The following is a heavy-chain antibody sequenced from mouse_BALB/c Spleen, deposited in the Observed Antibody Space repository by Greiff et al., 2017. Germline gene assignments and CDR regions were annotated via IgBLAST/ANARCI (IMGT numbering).Heavy chain of an antibody. CDR1: GFNIKDTY. Sequence: VQLKESGAELVKPGASVKLSCTASGFNIKDTYMHWVKQRPEQGLAWIGRIDPANGNTKYDPKFQGKATITADTSSNTAYLQLSSLTSEDTAVYYCARDGNYGWFAYWGQGTLVTVSA. V-gene: IGHV14-3*02. J-gene: IGHJ3*01. CDR2: IDPANGNT. D-gene: IGHD2-1*01. CDR3: ARDGNYGWFAY.